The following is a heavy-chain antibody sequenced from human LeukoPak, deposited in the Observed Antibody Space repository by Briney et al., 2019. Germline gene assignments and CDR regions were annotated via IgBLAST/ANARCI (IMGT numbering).Heavy chain of an antibody. CDR3: ARDPHFDWLLYDDYYFDY. V-gene: IGHV4-38-2*02. CDR2: IYHSGST. D-gene: IGHD3-9*01. CDR1: GYSISSGYY. Sequence: PSETLSLTCTVSGYSISSGYYWGWIRQPPGKGLEWIGSIYHSGSTYYNPSLKSRVTISVDTSKNQFSLKLSSVTAADTAVYYCARDPHFDWLLYDDYYFDYWGQGTLVAVSS. J-gene: IGHJ4*02.